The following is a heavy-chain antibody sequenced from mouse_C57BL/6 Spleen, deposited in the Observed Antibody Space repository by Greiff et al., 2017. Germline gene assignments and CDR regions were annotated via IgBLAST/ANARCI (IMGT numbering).Heavy chain of an antibody. CDR1: GYTFTDYY. J-gene: IGHJ2*01. CDR3: ARGIRQLSPFDY. V-gene: IGHV1-76*01. D-gene: IGHD3-2*02. Sequence: QVQLQQSGAELVRPGASVKLSCKASGYTFTDYYINWVKQRPGQGLEWIARIYPGSGNTYYNEKFKGKATLTAEKSSSTAYMQLSSLTSEDSAVYFCARGIRQLSPFDYWGQGTTLTVSS. CDR2: IYPGSGNT.